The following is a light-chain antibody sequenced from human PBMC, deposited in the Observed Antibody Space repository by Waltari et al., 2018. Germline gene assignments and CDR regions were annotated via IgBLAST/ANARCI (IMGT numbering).Light chain of an antibody. V-gene: IGKV3-15*01. Sequence: VLTQSPATLSVAPGERATLSCRASQNVNYYLAWYPQKYGQAPRLLIYGASTRATGIPDRFSGSGSGTEFTLSISSLQSEDFAIYYCQQYYSTPKTFGGGTKVEIK. CDR1: QNVNYY. J-gene: IGKJ4*01. CDR3: QQYYSTPKT. CDR2: GAS.